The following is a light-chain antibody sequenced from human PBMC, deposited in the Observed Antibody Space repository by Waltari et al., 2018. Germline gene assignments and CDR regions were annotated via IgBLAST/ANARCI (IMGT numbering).Light chain of an antibody. CDR1: QSVLFSSNNENY. V-gene: IGKV4-1*01. J-gene: IGKJ2*03. Sequence: DIVMTQSPDSLAVSLGERATINCKSSQSVLFSSNNENYLAWYQQKPGQPPKLLISSASTRESGVPDRFSGSGSGTDFTLTISSLQAEDVAVYYCQQYYSIPRSFGQGTKLEIK. CDR3: QQYYSIPRS. CDR2: SAS.